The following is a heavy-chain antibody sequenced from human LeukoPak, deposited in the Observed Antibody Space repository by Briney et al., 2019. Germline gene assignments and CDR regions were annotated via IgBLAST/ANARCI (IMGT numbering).Heavy chain of an antibody. CDR1: GGSFSGYY. Sequence: NPSETLSLTCAVYGGSFSGYYWSWIRQPPGKGLEWIGEINHSGSTNYNPSLKSRVTISVDTSKNQFSLKLSSVTAADTAVYYCARVLWFGGKFDYWGQGTLVTVSS. CDR2: INHSGST. V-gene: IGHV4-34*01. J-gene: IGHJ4*02. D-gene: IGHD3-10*01. CDR3: ARVLWFGGKFDY.